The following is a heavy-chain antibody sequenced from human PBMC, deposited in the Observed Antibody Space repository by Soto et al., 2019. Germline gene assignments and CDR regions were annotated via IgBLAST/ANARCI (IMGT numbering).Heavy chain of an antibody. CDR2: IRATGDSP. J-gene: IGHJ5*02. Sequence: QPGGSLRLSCAASGFTFTSYAMTWVRQAPGKGLEWVSGIRATGDSPYYADSVKGRFTISKDNSNNILYLQMNSLRAEDTAVYFCAQNPHIDSHYSWFDHWGTGTVVPVSS. CDR1: GFTFTSYA. D-gene: IGHD4-4*01. CDR3: AQNPHIDSHYSWFDH. V-gene: IGHV3-23*01.